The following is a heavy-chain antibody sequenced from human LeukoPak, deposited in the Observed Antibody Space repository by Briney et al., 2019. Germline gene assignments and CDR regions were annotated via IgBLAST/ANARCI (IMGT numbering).Heavy chain of an antibody. J-gene: IGHJ4*02. V-gene: IGHV3-48*01. CDR1: GFTFSSYS. CDR2: ISSSSSTI. CDR3: ARVGDSSGWQYYLDY. D-gene: IGHD6-19*01. Sequence: GGSLRLSCAASGFTFSSYSMNWVRQAPGKGLEWVSYISSSSSTIYYADSVKGRFTISRDNAKNSLYLQMNSLRAEDTAVYYCARVGDSSGWQYYLDYWRQGTLVTVSS.